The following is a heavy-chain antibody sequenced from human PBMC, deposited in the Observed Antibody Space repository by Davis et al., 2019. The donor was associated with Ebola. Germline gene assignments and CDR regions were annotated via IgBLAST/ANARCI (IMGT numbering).Heavy chain of an antibody. Sequence: PGGSLRLSCAASGFTFSSYAMSWVRQAPGKGLEWVSAISGNGGSTYYADSVKGRFTISRDNSKNTLYLQMNSLRAEDTAVYYCAKDKGRSSGSYPIDYWGQGTLVTVSS. V-gene: IGHV3-23*01. CDR3: AKDKGRSSGSYPIDY. D-gene: IGHD1-26*01. CDR1: GFTFSSYA. J-gene: IGHJ4*02. CDR2: ISGNGGST.